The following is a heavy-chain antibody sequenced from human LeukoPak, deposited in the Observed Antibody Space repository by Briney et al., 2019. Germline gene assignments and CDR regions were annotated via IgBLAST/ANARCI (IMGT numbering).Heavy chain of an antibody. CDR1: GFTFTSYA. CDR2: ISGSGGST. CDR3: AISGGYWAWAH. V-gene: IGHV3-23*01. D-gene: IGHD1-26*01. Sequence: GGSLRLSCAASGFTFTSYAMSWVRQAPGKGLEWVSAISGSGGSTYYADSVKGRFTISRDNSKNTLYPQMSSLRAEDTAVYYCAISGGYWAWAHWGQGTLVTVSS. J-gene: IGHJ4*02.